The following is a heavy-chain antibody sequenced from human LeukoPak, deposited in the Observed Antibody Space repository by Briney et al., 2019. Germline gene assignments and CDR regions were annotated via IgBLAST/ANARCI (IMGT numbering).Heavy chain of an antibody. CDR3: ARDSYYDSSGYYSSEYFQH. CDR2: INPNSGGT. J-gene: IGHJ1*01. Sequence: ASVKVSVKASGYTFTGYYMHWVRQAPGQGLEWMGWINPNSGGTNYAQKFQGRVTMPRDTSISTAYMELSRLRSDDTAVYYCARDSYYDSSGYYSSEYFQHWGQGTLVTVSS. D-gene: IGHD3-22*01. V-gene: IGHV1-2*02. CDR1: GYTFTGYY.